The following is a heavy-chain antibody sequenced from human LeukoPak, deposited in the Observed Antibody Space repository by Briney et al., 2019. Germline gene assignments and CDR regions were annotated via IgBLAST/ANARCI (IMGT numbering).Heavy chain of an antibody. CDR2: ISTNGGST. CDR1: GFTVSRYA. V-gene: IGHV3-64*01. CDR3: AVAYGGYDWEGGFDY. J-gene: IGHJ4*02. Sequence: GGSLRLSCAASGFTVSRYALHWVRQAPGKGLEYDSSISTNGGSTYYANSANGGFTTSRDTSKNTLFLQLGSLRAEDMAVYYCAVAYGGYDWEGGFDYWGQGTLVTVSS. D-gene: IGHD5-12*01.